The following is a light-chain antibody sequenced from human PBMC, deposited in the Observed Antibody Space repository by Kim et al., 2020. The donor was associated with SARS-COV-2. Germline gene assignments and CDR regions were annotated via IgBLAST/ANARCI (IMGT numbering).Light chain of an antibody. CDR3: QRRSNWPLT. CDR2: DAS. V-gene: IGKV3-11*01. CDR1: QSVSSY. Sequence: LSPGASATLSCRASQSVSSYLASYQHRPGQAPRLLIYDASNRATGIPARFSGSGSGTDFTLTISSLGPEDFAVYYCQRRSNWPLTFGGGTKVDIK. J-gene: IGKJ4*01.